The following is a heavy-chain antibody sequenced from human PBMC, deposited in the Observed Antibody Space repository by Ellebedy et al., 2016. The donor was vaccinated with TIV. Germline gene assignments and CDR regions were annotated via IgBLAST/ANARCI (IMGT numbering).Heavy chain of an antibody. CDR2: ISYDGISYGVNT. Sequence: GESLKISCAASGYTFSSYAMKWVRQAPGKGLEWVADISYDGISYGVNTYYADSVRGLFTISRDNARNTLNLQMNTVTFDDTATYFCATSRGWGGSYPLDHWGQGIVATVSS. V-gene: IGHV3-30-3*01. CDR1: GYTFSSYA. J-gene: IGHJ4*02. CDR3: ATSRGWGGSYPLDH. D-gene: IGHD1-26*01.